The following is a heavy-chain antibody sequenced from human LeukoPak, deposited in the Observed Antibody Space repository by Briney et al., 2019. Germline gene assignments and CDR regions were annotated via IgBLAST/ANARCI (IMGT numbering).Heavy chain of an antibody. J-gene: IGHJ5*02. CDR1: GYTFTGYY. Sequence: ASVKVSCKASGYTFTGYYMHWVRQAPGQGLEWMGWINPNSGGTNYAQKFQGRVTMTRDTSISTAYMELSRLRSDDTAVYYCARRGHELHYYGSGSYFWFDPWGQGTLVTVSS. D-gene: IGHD3-10*01. CDR3: ARRGHELHYYGSGSYFWFDP. V-gene: IGHV1-2*02. CDR2: INPNSGGT.